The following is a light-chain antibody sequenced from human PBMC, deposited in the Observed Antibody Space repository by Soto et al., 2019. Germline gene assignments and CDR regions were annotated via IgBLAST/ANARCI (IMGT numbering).Light chain of an antibody. V-gene: IGKV1-39*01. CDR1: QTIGTY. CDR3: QQTFSVPIT. J-gene: IGKJ5*01. Sequence: DIQMTQTPSSLSASVGDRVTIACRASQTIGTYLNWYQQKPGQAPNLLISAASTLRAWVPSRFTGSGSGTDFTLTIDSLQPEDFATYYGQQTFSVPITFGQGTRLDIK. CDR2: AAS.